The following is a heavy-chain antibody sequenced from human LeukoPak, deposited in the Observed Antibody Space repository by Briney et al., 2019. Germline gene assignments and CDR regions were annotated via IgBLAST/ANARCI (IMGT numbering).Heavy chain of an antibody. Sequence: PGRSLRLSCAASGFTFSSYAMHWVRQAPGKGLEWVAVISYDGSNKYYADSVQGRFTISRDNSKNTLYLQMNSLRAEDTAVYYCARDRNTDFWSGYYTNYFDYWGQGTLGAVSS. J-gene: IGHJ4*02. V-gene: IGHV3-30*04. CDR3: ARDRNTDFWSGYYTNYFDY. CDR1: GFTFSSYA. D-gene: IGHD3-3*01. CDR2: ISYDGSNK.